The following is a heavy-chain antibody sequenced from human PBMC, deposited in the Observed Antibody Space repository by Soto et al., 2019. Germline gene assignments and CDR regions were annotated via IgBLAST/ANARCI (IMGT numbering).Heavy chain of an antibody. CDR2: ISVYNGDT. D-gene: IGHD1-26*01. CDR3: ARDRRDSVADRRSFDV. V-gene: IGHV1-18*01. CDR1: GGTFSSYA. Sequence: EASVKVSCKASGGTFSSYAISWVRQAPGQGLEYMGWISVYNGDTNYAQKLQGRVTMTTDTSTSTAYMELRSLRSDDTAIYYCARDRRDSVADRRSFDVWGQGTMVTVSS. J-gene: IGHJ3*01.